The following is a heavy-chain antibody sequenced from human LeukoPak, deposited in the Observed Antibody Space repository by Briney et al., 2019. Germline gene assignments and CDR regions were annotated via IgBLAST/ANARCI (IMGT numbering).Heavy chain of an antibody. CDR1: GYTFTSYY. Sequence: ASVKVSCKASGYTFTSYYVQWVRQAPGQGPEWMGQINPSGGSTSYAQNFQGRVTMTRDTSTSTVYMELSSLRSEDTAVYYCARRNRDGYNRFDYWGQGTLVTVSS. V-gene: IGHV1-46*01. CDR3: ARRNRDGYNRFDY. CDR2: INPSGGST. D-gene: IGHD5-24*01. J-gene: IGHJ4*02.